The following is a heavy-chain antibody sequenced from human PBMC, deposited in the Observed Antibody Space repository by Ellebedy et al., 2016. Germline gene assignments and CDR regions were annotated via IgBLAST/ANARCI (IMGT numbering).Heavy chain of an antibody. V-gene: IGHV1-18*01. CDR2: ISAKNGNT. CDR1: GGTFSNYA. CDR3: AKDYYAPETYWGWFDP. D-gene: IGHD3-10*01. Sequence: ASVKVSCKASGGTFSNYAINWVRQAPGQGLEWVGWISAKNGNTKFAQKFQRRVIMTTDTSTSTAYLELRSLRSDDTAVYYCAKDYYAPETYWGWFDPWGQGTVVTVSS. J-gene: IGHJ5*02.